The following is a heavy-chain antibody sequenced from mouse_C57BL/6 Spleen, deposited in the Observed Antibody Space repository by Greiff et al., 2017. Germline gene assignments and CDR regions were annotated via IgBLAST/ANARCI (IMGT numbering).Heavy chain of an antibody. D-gene: IGHD4-1*01. Sequence: EVMLVESGGGLVQPGGSLSLSCAASGFTFTDYYMSWVRQPPGKGLEWLGFIRNKANGYTTEYSSSGKGRFTISRANSQSILYLQMNALRAEDSATYYCARYISWPNGDYAMDYWGQGTSVTVSS. CDR2: IRNKANGYTT. V-gene: IGHV7-3*01. CDR3: ARYISWPNGDYAMDY. J-gene: IGHJ4*01. CDR1: GFTFTDYY.